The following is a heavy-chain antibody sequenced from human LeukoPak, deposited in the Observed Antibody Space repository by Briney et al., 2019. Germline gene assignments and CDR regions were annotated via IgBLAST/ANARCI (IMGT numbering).Heavy chain of an antibody. D-gene: IGHD6-25*01. CDR2: INHSGST. CDR1: GGSFSGYY. V-gene: IGHV4-34*01. J-gene: IGHJ4*02. Sequence: SETLSLTCAVYGGSFSGYYWSWIRQPPGKGLEWIGEINHSGSTNYNPSLKSRVTISVDTSKNQFSLKLSSVTAADTAVYYCARLAIAAADIFDYWGQGVLVTVSS. CDR3: ARLAIAAADIFDY.